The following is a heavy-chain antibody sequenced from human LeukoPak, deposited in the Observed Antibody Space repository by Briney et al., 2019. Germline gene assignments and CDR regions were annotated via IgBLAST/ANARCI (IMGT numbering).Heavy chain of an antibody. CDR2: IYHSGST. Sequence: SETLSLTCAVSGYSISSGYYWGWIRQPPGKGLEWIGSIYHSGSTYYNPSLKSRVTISVGTSKNQFSLKLSSVTAADTAVYYCARQEGYSSSSVTFNWFDPWGQGTLVTVSS. CDR3: ARQEGYSSSSVTFNWFDP. J-gene: IGHJ5*02. CDR1: GYSISSGYY. V-gene: IGHV4-38-2*01. D-gene: IGHD6-6*01.